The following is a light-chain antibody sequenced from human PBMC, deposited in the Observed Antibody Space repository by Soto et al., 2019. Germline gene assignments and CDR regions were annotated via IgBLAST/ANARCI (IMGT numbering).Light chain of an antibody. V-gene: IGLV2-14*01. Sequence: QSVLTQPASVSGSPGQSLTISCTGDISDVGGYEYVSWYQQHPDKAPKLLIYEVSNRPSGVSVRFSGSKSGNTASLTISGLQAEDEAAYYCSSYTSSTTLGVFGTGTKLTVL. CDR3: SSYTSSTTLGV. J-gene: IGLJ1*01. CDR1: ISDVGGYEY. CDR2: EVS.